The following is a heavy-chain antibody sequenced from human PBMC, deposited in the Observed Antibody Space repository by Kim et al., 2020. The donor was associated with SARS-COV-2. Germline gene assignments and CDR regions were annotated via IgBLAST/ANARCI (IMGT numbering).Heavy chain of an antibody. D-gene: IGHD4-17*01. CDR2: IWYDGSNE. J-gene: IGHJ4*02. V-gene: IGHV3-33*01. CDR3: ATGLRCPGNY. CDR1: GITFSSYG. Sequence: GGSLRLSCAASGITFSSYGMHWVRQAPGKGLEWVAVIWYDGSNEYYADSVKGRFTISRDNSKNTLYLQMSSLRAEDTAVYYCATGLRCPGNYCGQGTLVTVSS.